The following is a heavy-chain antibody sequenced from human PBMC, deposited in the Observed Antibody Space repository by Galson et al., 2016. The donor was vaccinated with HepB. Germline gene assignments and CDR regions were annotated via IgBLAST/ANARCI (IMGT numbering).Heavy chain of an antibody. CDR2: IIASFVTP. J-gene: IGHJ4*02. Sequence: SVKVSCKASGGTFSSYAISWVRQAPGQGLEWMVGIIASFVTPTYAQKFQGRVTITADESTSTVSMELSSLKSGDTAVYYCARDLGYSNDLGDSWGQGTLVTVSS. CDR1: GGTFSSYA. CDR3: ARDLGYSNDLGDS. V-gene: IGHV1-69*13. D-gene: IGHD5-12*01.